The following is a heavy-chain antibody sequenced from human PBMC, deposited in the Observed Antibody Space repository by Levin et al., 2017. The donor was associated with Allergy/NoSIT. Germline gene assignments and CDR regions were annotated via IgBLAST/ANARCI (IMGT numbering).Heavy chain of an antibody. CDR3: ARHVYPDGSPFDS. V-gene: IGHV4-59*08. J-gene: IGHJ4*02. Sequence: SETLSLTCSVSGGSISSYHWSWIRQSPGKGLEWIGHFYYSGSTNYNPSLQSRVTISVDASKNQFSLKRTSVTAADTAVYYCARHVYPDGSPFDSWGQGSLVTVSS. D-gene: IGHD1-14*01. CDR2: FYYSGST. CDR1: GGSISSYH.